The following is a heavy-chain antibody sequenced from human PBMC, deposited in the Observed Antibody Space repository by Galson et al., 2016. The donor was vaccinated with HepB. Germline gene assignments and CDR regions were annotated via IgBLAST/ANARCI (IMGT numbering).Heavy chain of an antibody. CDR1: GFNFNNAW. V-gene: IGHV3-15*01. CDR3: ACPTGLLFDY. CDR2: IKSKAVGETT. Sequence: SLRLSCAGSGFNFNNAWLSWVRQAPGKGLEWVGTIKSKAVGETTDYAAPVQGRFTISRDDSKNMVFLQMNSLKTDDTAVYYCACPTGLLFDYWGRGTLVSVSS. J-gene: IGHJ4*02. D-gene: IGHD2-21*02.